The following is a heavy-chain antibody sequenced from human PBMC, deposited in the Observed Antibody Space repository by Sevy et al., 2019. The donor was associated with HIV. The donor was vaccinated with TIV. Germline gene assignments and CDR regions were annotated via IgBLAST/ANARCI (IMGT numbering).Heavy chain of an antibody. V-gene: IGHV3-23*05. CDR3: ARGEQWLSFNY. J-gene: IGHJ4*02. D-gene: IGHD6-19*01. CDR1: GFTFIAFG. CDR2: IYGNNST. Sequence: WGSLRLSCSASGFTFIAFGMTWVRQAPGKGLEWVSVIYGNNSTYYADFVKGRFTISRDNSKNTLYLQMNSLRVEDTAIYYCARGEQWLSFNYWGQGTLVTVSS.